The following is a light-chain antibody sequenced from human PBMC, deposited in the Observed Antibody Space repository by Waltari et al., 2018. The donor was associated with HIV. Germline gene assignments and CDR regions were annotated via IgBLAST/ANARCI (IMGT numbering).Light chain of an antibody. J-gene: IGLJ3*02. CDR3: ASWDDSLSAWL. Sequence: QTVLTQPPSASETPGRTITISCSGSSPNIGSSYVYWYVQRPHTAPKHLIYRNNQRPSGVPGRFSGSKSGTSASLAISDLQSDDDADYYCASWDDSLSAWLFGGGTKLTVL. V-gene: IGLV1-47*01. CDR2: RNN. CDR1: SPNIGSSY.